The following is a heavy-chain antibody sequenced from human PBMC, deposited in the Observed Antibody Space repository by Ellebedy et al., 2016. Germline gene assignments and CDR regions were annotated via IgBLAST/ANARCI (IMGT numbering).Heavy chain of an antibody. CDR1: GFTFSSFA. D-gene: IGHD6-19*01. V-gene: IGHV3-23*01. CDR2: ISSGGTA. Sequence: GESLRISCAASGFTFSSFAMTWVRQAPGKGLEWVSTISSGGTATYADSVRGRFTISRDSSKDTLYLELDSLRADDTAIYYCAKCRHSSGCLLDSWGQGTLVTVSS. CDR3: AKCRHSSGCLLDS. J-gene: IGHJ4*02.